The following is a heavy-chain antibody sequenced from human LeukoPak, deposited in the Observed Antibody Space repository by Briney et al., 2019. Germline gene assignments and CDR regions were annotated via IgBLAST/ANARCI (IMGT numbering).Heavy chain of an antibody. CDR3: ANDPPYHPYEYYYDSSGYYGLEY. D-gene: IGHD3-22*01. Sequence: PGGSLRLSCAASGFTFSSYAMSWVRQAPGKGLEWVSAISGSGGSTYYADSVKGRFTISRDNSKNTLYLQMNGLRAEDTAVYYCANDPPYHPYEYYYDSSGYYGLEYWGQGTLVTVSS. J-gene: IGHJ4*02. CDR2: ISGSGGST. CDR1: GFTFSSYA. V-gene: IGHV3-23*01.